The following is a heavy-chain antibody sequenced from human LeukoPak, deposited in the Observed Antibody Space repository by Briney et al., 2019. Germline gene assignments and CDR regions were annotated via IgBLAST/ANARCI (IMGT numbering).Heavy chain of an antibody. Sequence: SETLSLTCTVSGGYISSSSYYWGWIRQPPGKGLEWIGSIYYSGSTYYNPSLKSRVTISVDTSKNQFSLKLSSVTAADTAVHYCARDGAILTGRAYYYGMDVWGQGTTVTVSS. J-gene: IGHJ6*02. CDR2: IYYSGST. CDR3: ARDGAILTGRAYYYGMDV. CDR1: GGYISSSSYY. D-gene: IGHD3-9*01. V-gene: IGHV4-39*07.